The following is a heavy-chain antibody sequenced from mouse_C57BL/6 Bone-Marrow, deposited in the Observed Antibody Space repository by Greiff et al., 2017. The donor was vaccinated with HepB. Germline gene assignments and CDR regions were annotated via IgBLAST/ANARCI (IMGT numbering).Heavy chain of an antibody. J-gene: IGHJ1*03. CDR2: ISNLAYSI. D-gene: IGHD1-1*01. CDR3: ASDYYGSSYSYFDV. V-gene: IGHV5-15*01. CDR1: GFTFSDYG. Sequence: EVKLVESGGGLVQPGGSLKLSCAASGFTFSDYGMAWVRQAPRKGPEWVAFISNLAYSIYYADTVTGRFTISRENAKNTLYLEMSSLRSEDTAMYYCASDYYGSSYSYFDVWGTGTTVTVSS.